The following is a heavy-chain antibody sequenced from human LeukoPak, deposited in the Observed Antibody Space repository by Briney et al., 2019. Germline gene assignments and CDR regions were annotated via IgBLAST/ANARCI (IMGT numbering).Heavy chain of an antibody. CDR2: IIPIFGTA. J-gene: IGHJ4*02. CDR1: GGTFSSYA. D-gene: IGHD2-21*01. V-gene: IGHV1-69*05. CDR3: ARVNGARGGDFDY. Sequence: SVKVSCKASGGTFSSYAISWVRQAPGQGLEWMGGIIPIFGTANYAQKFQGRVTITTDESTSTAYMELSSLRSEDTAVYYCARVNGARGGDFDYWGQGTLVTVSS.